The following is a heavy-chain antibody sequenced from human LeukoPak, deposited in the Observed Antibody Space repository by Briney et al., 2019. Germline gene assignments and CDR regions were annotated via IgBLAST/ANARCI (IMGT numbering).Heavy chain of an antibody. CDR3: ARGIGWFEY. CDR1: GFTFSHYS. D-gene: IGHD2-15*01. V-gene: IGHV3-7*05. J-gene: IGHJ5*01. Sequence: PGGSLRLSCAASGFTFSHYSMHGGRQAPGKGLEWVANIKEDGGEKEYVDSVRGRFTISRDNAKHSLFLQMNSLRAEDTAVYYCARGIGWFEYWGQGTLVTVSS. CDR2: IKEDGGEK.